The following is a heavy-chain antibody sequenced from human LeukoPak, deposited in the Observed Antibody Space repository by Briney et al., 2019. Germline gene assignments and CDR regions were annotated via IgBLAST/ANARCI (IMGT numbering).Heavy chain of an antibody. D-gene: IGHD4-17*01. V-gene: IGHV4-34*01. CDR1: GGSFSGYY. J-gene: IGHJ4*02. CDR2: INHSGST. Sequence: SETLSLTCAVYGGSFSGYYWSWIRQPPGKGLEWIGEINHSGSTNYNPSLKSRVTISVDMSKNQFSLKLSSVTAADTAVYYCASQETYGDEPDYWGQGTLVTVSS. CDR3: ASQETYGDEPDY.